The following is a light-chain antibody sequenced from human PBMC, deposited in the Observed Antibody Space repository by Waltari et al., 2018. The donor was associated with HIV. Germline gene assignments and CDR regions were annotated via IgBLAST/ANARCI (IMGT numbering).Light chain of an antibody. CDR1: SSNIGDNY. CDR2: RNS. Sequence: QSALPQPPSTSGTPGQTVTIPCSGSSSNIGDNYVSWYQQLPGTAPKLLIYRNSQRPSGVRDRFSGSKSGTSASLAINDLRSEDEAEYHCAAWDDSLSGWVFGGGTNLTVL. V-gene: IGLV1-47*01. J-gene: IGLJ3*02. CDR3: AAWDDSLSGWV.